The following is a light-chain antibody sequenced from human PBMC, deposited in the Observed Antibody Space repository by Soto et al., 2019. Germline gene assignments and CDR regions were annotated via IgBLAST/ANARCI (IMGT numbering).Light chain of an antibody. CDR1: QGIRND. CDR3: QQANAFPLT. CDR2: AAS. V-gene: IGKV1-6*01. Sequence: AIWLTVYPFSRSSCLRDRFTITCRASQGIRNDLGWYQQKPGKAPKLLIYAASSLQSGVPSRFSGSGSGTHFTLTISSLQPEDFATYYCQQANAFPLTFGQGTRLEIK. J-gene: IGKJ5*01.